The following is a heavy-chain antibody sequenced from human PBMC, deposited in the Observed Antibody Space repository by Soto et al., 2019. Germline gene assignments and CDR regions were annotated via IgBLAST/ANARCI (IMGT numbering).Heavy chain of an antibody. CDR1: GDSVTSGSYY. D-gene: IGHD7-27*01. Sequence: SETLSLTCIASGDSVTSGSYYWTWLRQPPGKGLEWIGYISYTGRTKYNPSLQSRVTISVDTSKNDFSLNLSSVTAADTAVYFCAREWGLLPYYVMNVWGHGTTVTVSS. CDR3: AREWGLLPYYVMNV. J-gene: IGHJ6*02. CDR2: ISYTGRT. V-gene: IGHV4-61*03.